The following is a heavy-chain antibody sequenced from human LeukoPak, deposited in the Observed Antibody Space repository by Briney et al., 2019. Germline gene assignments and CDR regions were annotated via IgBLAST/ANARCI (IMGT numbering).Heavy chain of an antibody. D-gene: IGHD6-19*01. CDR3: AREYTPFGSGCTAAY. Sequence: GGSLRLSCAASGFTFSSYSMNWVRQAPGKGLEWVSSISSSSSYIYYADSVKGRFTISRDNAKNSLYLQMNSLRAEDTAVYYCAREYTPFGSGCTAAYWGQGTLVTVSS. J-gene: IGHJ4*02. CDR2: ISSSSSYI. V-gene: IGHV3-21*01. CDR1: GFTFSSYS.